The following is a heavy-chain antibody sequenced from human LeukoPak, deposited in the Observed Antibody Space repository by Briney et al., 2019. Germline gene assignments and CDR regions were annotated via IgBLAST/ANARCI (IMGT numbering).Heavy chain of an antibody. CDR1: GFTFSSYW. D-gene: IGHD2-2*01. V-gene: IGHV3-7*04. CDR3: ARGGCSSTSCPDSYYGMDV. J-gene: IGHJ6*04. CDR2: INQDGSET. Sequence: PGGSLRLSCAASGFTFSSYWMTWVRQAPGRGLEWVASINQDGSETYYVDSMKDRFTISRDNAKNSLYLQMNSLRGEDTAVYYCARGGCSSTSCPDSYYGMDVWGKGTTVTFSS.